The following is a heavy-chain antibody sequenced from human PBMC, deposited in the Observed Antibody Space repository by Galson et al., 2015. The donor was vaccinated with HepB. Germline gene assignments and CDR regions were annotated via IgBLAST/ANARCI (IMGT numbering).Heavy chain of an antibody. CDR3: ARVRYYYDSSGYYSGLAFDI. J-gene: IGHJ3*02. V-gene: IGHV6-1*01. CDR1: GDSVSSNSAA. D-gene: IGHD3-22*01. Sequence: CAISGDSVSSNSAAWIWIRQSPSRGLEWLGRTYYRSKWDDDYAVSVKSRITINPDTSKNQFSLQLNSVTPEDTAVYYCARVRYYYDSSGYYSGLAFDIWGQGTMVTVSS. CDR2: TYYRSKWDD.